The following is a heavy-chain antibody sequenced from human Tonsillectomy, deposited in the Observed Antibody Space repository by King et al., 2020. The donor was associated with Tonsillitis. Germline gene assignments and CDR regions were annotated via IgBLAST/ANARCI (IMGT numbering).Heavy chain of an antibody. CDR2: IRSKANVGTT. J-gene: IGHJ3*02. V-gene: IGHV3-49*04. Sequence: VQLVESGGGLVQPGRSLRLSCTASGFTFGDYAMSWVRQAPGKGLKWVGFIRSKANVGTTEYSASVKGRFTISRHDSKSIAYLQMNSLKDEDTAVYYCTRDIVDTAMVEAFDIWGQGTMGTGSS. D-gene: IGHD5-18*01. CDR3: TRDIVDTAMVEAFDI. CDR1: GFTFGDYA.